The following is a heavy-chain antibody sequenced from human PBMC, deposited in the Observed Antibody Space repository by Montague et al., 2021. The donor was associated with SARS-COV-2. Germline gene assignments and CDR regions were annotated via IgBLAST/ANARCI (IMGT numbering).Heavy chain of an antibody. D-gene: IGHD2-15*01. CDR2: IYHSGYT. CDR1: GFPISSGNH. Sequence: SETLSLTCSVTGFPISSGNHWGWIRQSPGKGPEWIGSIYHSGYTSYNPSLQSRVSMFVDSSKSQFSLELSSVTAADTAIYYCARFRIWSHLYGMDVWGQGTTVIVSS. J-gene: IGHJ6*02. CDR3: ARFRIWSHLYGMDV. V-gene: IGHV4-38-2*02.